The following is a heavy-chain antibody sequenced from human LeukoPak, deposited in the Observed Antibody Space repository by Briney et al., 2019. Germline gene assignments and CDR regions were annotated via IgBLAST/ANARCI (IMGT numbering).Heavy chain of an antibody. D-gene: IGHD3-16*01. CDR3: AKDHDHISGLYDY. V-gene: IGHV3-30*02. CDR2: IPYDGSNK. Sequence: GGSLRLSCAASGFTFSRYGLHWVRQAPGKGLEWVAFIPYDGSNKYYADSVKGRFTISRDNSKNTLFLQMNSLGAEDTALYYCAKDHDHISGLYDYWGQGTLVTVSS. J-gene: IGHJ4*02. CDR1: GFTFSRYG.